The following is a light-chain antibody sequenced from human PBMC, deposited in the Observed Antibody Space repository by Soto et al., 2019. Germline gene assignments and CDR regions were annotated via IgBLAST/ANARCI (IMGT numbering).Light chain of an antibody. V-gene: IGKV1-27*01. CDR3: QKYNSAPWT. Sequence: DIQMTQSPSSLSASVGXRVAITCRASQGISNYLAWYQQKPGKVPKLLIYAASTLQSGVPSRFSGSGSGTDFTLTISSLQPEDVATYYCQKYNSAPWTFGQGTNVDIK. J-gene: IGKJ1*01. CDR1: QGISNY. CDR2: AAS.